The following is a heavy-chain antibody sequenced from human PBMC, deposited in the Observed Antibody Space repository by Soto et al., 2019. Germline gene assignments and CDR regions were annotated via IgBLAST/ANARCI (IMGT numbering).Heavy chain of an antibody. V-gene: IGHV1-18*01. Sequence: ASVKVSCKASGYTFTSYGISWVRQAPGQGLEWMGWISAYNGNTNYAQKLQGRVTMTTDTSTSTAYMELRSLRSDDTAVYYCARDYVGNIVVVVAANLYYSYGMEGWGQGTTVTVSS. D-gene: IGHD2-15*01. CDR3: ARDYVGNIVVVVAANLYYSYGMEG. CDR1: GYTFTSYG. CDR2: ISAYNGNT. J-gene: IGHJ6*02.